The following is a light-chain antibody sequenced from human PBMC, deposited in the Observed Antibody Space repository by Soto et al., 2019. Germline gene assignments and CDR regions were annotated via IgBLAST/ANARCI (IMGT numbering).Light chain of an antibody. CDR3: QQYNNWPRMT. J-gene: IGKJ1*01. CDR1: QSVDSD. V-gene: IGKV3-15*01. Sequence: EIVMTQSPATLSVSPGERATLSCRASQSVDSDLAWYQQKPGQAPRLLIYSASTRATGVPARFSGSGSGTEFTLTIRSLQPEDFAVFYCQQYNNWPRMTFGQGTKVEIK. CDR2: SAS.